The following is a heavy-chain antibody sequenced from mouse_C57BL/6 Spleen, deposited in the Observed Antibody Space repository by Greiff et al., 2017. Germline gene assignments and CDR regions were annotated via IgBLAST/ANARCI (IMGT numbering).Heavy chain of an antibody. CDR1: GYAFSSSW. Sequence: QVQLQQSGPELVKPGASVKISCKASGYAFSSSWMNWVKQRPGKGLKWIGRIYPGDGDTNYNGKFKGKATLTADKSSSTAYMQLSSLTSEDSAVYFCARGTTVVATRGYFDVWGTGTTVTVSA. D-gene: IGHD1-1*01. CDR2: IYPGDGDT. CDR3: ARGTTVVATRGYFDV. V-gene: IGHV1-82*01. J-gene: IGHJ1*03.